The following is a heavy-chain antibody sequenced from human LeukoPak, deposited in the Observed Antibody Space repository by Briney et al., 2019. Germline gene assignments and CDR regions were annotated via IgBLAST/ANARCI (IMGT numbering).Heavy chain of an antibody. CDR3: ARSFSGYSSSKNAFDI. CDR2: IYYNGNT. Sequence: SETLSLTCSVSDGSINSYYWNWIRRPPGKGLEWIGYIYYNGNTNYSPSLKSRVTMSVDTSKNLFSLKVSSVTAADTAVYYCARSFSGYSSSKNAFDIWGQGTMVTVSS. V-gene: IGHV4-59*01. J-gene: IGHJ3*02. D-gene: IGHD3-22*01. CDR1: DGSINSYY.